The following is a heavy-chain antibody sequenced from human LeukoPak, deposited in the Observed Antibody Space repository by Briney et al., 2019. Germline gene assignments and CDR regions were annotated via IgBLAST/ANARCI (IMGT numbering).Heavy chain of an antibody. CDR1: GGSISSSSDY. V-gene: IGHV4-39*01. CDR3: ARQLYCSGGSCYSYSWFDP. CDR2: IYYSGSP. J-gene: IGHJ5*02. Sequence: SETLSLTCTVSGGSISSSSDYWGWIRQPPGKGLEWIGSIYYSGSPYYTPSLKSRVTISVATSKTQFSLKLSSVTAADTAVYYCARQLYCSGGSCYSYSWFDPWGQGTLVTVSS. D-gene: IGHD2-15*01.